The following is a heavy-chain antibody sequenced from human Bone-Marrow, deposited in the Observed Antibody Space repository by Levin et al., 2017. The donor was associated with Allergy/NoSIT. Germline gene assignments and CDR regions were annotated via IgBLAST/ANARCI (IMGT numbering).Heavy chain of an antibody. CDR1: GFTFSAYA. J-gene: IGHJ4*02. V-gene: IGHV3-23*01. Sequence: PGGSLRLSCAASGFTFSAYAMSWVRQAPGKGLEWVSSISASGGSTYYADSVKGRFTISRDNSKNTLYVQMNSLRAEDTALYYCAKGLDTSGWKFDCWGQGTLVTVSS. CDR3: AKGLDTSGWKFDC. D-gene: IGHD6-19*01. CDR2: ISASGGST.